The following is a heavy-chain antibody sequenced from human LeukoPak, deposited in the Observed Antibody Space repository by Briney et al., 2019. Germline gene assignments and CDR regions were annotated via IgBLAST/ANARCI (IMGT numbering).Heavy chain of an antibody. V-gene: IGHV4-34*01. CDR1: GGSFSGYY. CDR3: ARTHRYASGRRFFDY. J-gene: IGHJ4*02. Sequence: PSETLSLTCAVYGGSFSGYYWSWIRQTPGKGLEWIGEINHSGSTNYNPSLKSRVTISVDTSKNQFSLKLSSVAAADTAVYYYARTHRYASGRRFFDYWGQGTLVTVSS. CDR2: INHSGST. D-gene: IGHD3-10*01.